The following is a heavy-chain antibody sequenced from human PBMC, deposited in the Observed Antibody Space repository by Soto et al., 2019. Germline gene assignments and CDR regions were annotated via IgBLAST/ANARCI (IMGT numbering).Heavy chain of an antibody. D-gene: IGHD1-26*01. V-gene: IGHV3-7*01. Sequence: PGGSLRLSCAASGFTFSTYWMSWVRQAPGKGLEWVANIKQDGSEKYYGDSVRGRFTISRDNSKNTLFLEMNSLRSEDTAVYYCAKDRGLAESGRWSHYYYGMDVWGQGTTVTVSS. CDR3: AKDRGLAESGRWSHYYYGMDV. CDR2: IKQDGSEK. J-gene: IGHJ6*02. CDR1: GFTFSTYW.